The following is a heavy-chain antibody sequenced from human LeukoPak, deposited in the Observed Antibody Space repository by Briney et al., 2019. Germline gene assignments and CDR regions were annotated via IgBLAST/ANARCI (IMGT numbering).Heavy chain of an antibody. CDR1: GDSVSSNSAA. D-gene: IGHD1-26*01. V-gene: IGHV6-1*01. J-gene: IGHJ6*03. CDR3: ARDHSGSYSGYYMDV. CDR2: TDYRSKWYN. Sequence: SQTLSLTCAISGDSVSSNSAAWNCLRQSPSRGLESLGRTDYRSKWYNDYAVYVKSRITINPDTSKNQFSLQLNYVTREDTAVYYCARDHSGSYSGYYMDVWGKGPTVTVSS.